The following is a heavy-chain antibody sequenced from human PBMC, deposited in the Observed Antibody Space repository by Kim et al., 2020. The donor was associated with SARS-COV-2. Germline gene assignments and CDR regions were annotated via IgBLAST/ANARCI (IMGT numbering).Heavy chain of an antibody. CDR1: GFTFSSFS. J-gene: IGHJ4*02. V-gene: IGHV3-21*01. CDR3: ARLTYGSGSYWNDY. Sequence: GGSLRLSCAASGFTFSSFSMNWVRQAPGKGLEWVSSISSSSTYIYYADSVKDRFTISRDNAKNSLYLQMNSLRAEDTAVYYCARLTYGSGSYWNDYWGQGTLVTVSS. CDR2: ISSSSTYI. D-gene: IGHD3-10*01.